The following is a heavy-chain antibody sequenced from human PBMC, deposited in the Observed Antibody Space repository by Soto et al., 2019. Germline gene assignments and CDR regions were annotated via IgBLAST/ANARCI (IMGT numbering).Heavy chain of an antibody. D-gene: IGHD2-15*01. CDR3: ARDLGPRVLLAFYGY. CDR2: ISAYNGNT. V-gene: IGHV1-18*01. CDR1: GYTFTSYG. J-gene: IGHJ4*02. Sequence: GASVKVSCKASGYTFTSYGISWVRQAPGQGLEWMGWISAYNGNTNYAQKLQGRVTMTTDTSTSTAYMELRSLRSDDTAVYYCARDLGPRVLLAFYGYWGQGTLVTVSS.